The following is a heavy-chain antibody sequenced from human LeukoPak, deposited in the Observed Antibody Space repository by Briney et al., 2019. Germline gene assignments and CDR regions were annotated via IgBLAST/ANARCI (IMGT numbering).Heavy chain of an antibody. CDR3: ARYNPVVTADY. Sequence: ASVKVSCKASGYIFTDYYMHWVRQAPGQELGWMGRINPNSGGTNYAQKFQGRVTMTRDTSISTAYMELSRLRSDDTAVYYCARYNPVVTADYWGQGTLVTVSS. D-gene: IGHD2-21*02. J-gene: IGHJ4*02. CDR1: GYIFTDYY. CDR2: INPNSGGT. V-gene: IGHV1-2*06.